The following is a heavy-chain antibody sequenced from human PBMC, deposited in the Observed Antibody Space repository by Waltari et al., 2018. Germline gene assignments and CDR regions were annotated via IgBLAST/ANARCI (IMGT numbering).Heavy chain of an antibody. J-gene: IGHJ4*01. Sequence: QVQLMQSGAEVKKPGASVKVSCQTSGFTFTSSHMHWVRQAPGQGLEWMGWINCNNGDRGYAQKFRGRVTLTRETSLSTIYMEMNRLTSDDTAVYYCAREDIVATKVFDDWGHGTLVTVSS. CDR2: INCNNGDR. CDR1: GFTFTSSH. V-gene: IGHV1-2*02. D-gene: IGHD5-12*01. CDR3: AREDIVATKVFDD.